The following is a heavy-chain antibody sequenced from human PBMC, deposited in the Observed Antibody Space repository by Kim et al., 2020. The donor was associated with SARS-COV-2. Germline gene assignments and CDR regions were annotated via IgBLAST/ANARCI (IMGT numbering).Heavy chain of an antibody. CDR1: GFTFSSYA. V-gene: IGHV3-30*04. CDR3: ARDAIGKVAGTDLPDY. J-gene: IGHJ4*02. CDR2: ISYDGSNK. Sequence: GGSLRLSCAASGFTFSSYAMHWVRQAPGKGLEWVAVISYDGSNKYYADSVKGRFTISRDNSKNTLYLQMNSLRAEDTAVYYCARDAIGKVAGTDLPDYWGQGTLVTVSS. D-gene: IGHD6-19*01.